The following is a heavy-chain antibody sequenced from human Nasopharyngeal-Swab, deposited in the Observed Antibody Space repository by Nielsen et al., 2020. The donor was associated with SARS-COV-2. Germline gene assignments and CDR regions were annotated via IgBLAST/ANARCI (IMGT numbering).Heavy chain of an antibody. D-gene: IGHD2-15*01. CDR1: GYTLTRYF. V-gene: IGHV1-46*01. CDR3: ARDSNVVVVAATAFDI. Sequence: SVNVSCKSSGYTLTRYFMHWVRQAPGQGLEWMGLLNPSRGSTSYAQQFQGRVTMTRDTSTTTVYLELSSLRSEDTAVYYCARDSNVVVVAATAFDIWGQGTMVTVSS. J-gene: IGHJ3*02. CDR2: LNPSRGST.